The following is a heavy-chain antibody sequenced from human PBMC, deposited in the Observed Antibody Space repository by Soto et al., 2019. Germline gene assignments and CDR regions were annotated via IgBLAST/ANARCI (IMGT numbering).Heavy chain of an antibody. V-gene: IGHV1-18*01. J-gene: IGHJ5*02. CDR3: ARDHSIAARPPGATFDP. Sequence: ASVKVSCKASGYTFTSYGISWVRQAPGQGLEWMGWISAYNGNTNYAQKLQGRVTMTTDTSTSTAYMELRGLRSDDTAVYYGARDHSIAARPPGATFDPWGQGTLVTVSS. D-gene: IGHD6-6*01. CDR1: GYTFTSYG. CDR2: ISAYNGNT.